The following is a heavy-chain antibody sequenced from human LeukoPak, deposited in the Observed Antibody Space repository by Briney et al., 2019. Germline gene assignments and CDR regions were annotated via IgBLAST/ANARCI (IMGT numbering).Heavy chain of an antibody. CDR3: ATHRLPTRTYYDILTGPAFDAFDI. V-gene: IGHV3-23*01. D-gene: IGHD3-9*01. Sequence: PGGSLRLSCAASGFTFSSYAMSWVRQAPGKGLEWVSAISGSGGSTYYADSVKGRFTISRDNSKNTLYLQMNSLRAEDTAVYYCATHRLPTRTYYDILTGPAFDAFDIWGQGTMVTVSS. CDR1: GFTFSSYA. CDR2: ISGSGGST. J-gene: IGHJ3*02.